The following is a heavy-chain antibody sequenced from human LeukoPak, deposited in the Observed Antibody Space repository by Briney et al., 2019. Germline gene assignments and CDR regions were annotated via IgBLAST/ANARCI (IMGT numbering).Heavy chain of an antibody. CDR2: ISYDGSNK. CDR1: RFTFSAYA. D-gene: IGHD5-24*01. V-gene: IGHV3-30*04. J-gene: IGHJ4*02. CDR3: ARDGYKRHFDY. Sequence: GGSLRLSCAASRFTFSAYAMSWVRQAPGKGLEWVAVISYDGSNKYYADSVKGRFTISRDNSKNTLYLQMNSLRAEDTAVYYCARDGYKRHFDYWGQGTLVTVSS.